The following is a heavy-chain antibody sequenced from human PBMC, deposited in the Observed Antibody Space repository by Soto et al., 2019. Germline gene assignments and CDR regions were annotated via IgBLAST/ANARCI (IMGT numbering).Heavy chain of an antibody. D-gene: IGHD2-8*02. J-gene: IGHJ6*03. V-gene: IGHV3-15*01. CDR3: TTEILVYYYYYMDV. Sequence: GGSLRLSCAASGFTFSNAWMSWVRQAPGKGLEWVGRIKSKTDGGTTDYAAPVNGRFTISKDDSKNTLYLQMNSLKTEDTAVYYCTTEILVYYYYYMDVWGKGTTVTVSS. CDR2: IKSKTDGGTT. CDR1: GFTFSNAW.